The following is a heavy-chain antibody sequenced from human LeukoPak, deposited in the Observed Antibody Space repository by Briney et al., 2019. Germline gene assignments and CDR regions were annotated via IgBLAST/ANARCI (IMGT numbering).Heavy chain of an antibody. CDR1: GGSISSDY. CDR3: ARGFYSPHY. CDR2: IYYSGRT. V-gene: IGHV4-59*01. D-gene: IGHD4-11*01. J-gene: IGHJ4*02. Sequence: SETLSLTCTVSGGSISSDYWSWIRQPPGKGLEWIGYIYYSGRTYYNPSLRSRITISVDRSKNQFSLKLSSVTAADTAVYYCARGFYSPHYWGQGTLVSVSS.